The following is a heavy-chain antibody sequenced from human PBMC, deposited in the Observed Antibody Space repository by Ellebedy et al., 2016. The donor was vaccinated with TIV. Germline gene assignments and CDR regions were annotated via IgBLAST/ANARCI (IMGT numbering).Heavy chain of an antibody. V-gene: IGHV3-33*08. CDR3: AREALADYGDCHFDY. CDR2: IWYDGSNK. Sequence: GESLKISCAASGFTFSSYGMHWVRQAPGKGLEWVAVIWYDGSNKYYADSVKGRFTISRDNSKNTLYLQMNSLRAEDTAVYYCAREALADYGDCHFDYWGQGTLVTVSS. CDR1: GFTFSSYG. D-gene: IGHD4-17*01. J-gene: IGHJ4*02.